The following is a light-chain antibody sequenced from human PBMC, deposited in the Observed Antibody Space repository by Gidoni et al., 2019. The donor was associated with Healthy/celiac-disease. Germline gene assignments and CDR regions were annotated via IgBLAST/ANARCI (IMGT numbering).Light chain of an antibody. V-gene: IGKV3-20*01. J-gene: IGKJ3*01. CDR1: HSVSSSY. Sequence: EIVLTQSPGTLSLSPGERATLSCRASHSVSSSYLAWYQQKPGQAPRLLIYGASSRATCIPDRFSCSGSGTDFTLTISRLEPEDFAVYYCQQYGSSLGVTFGPGTKVDIK. CDR3: QQYGSSLGVT. CDR2: GAS.